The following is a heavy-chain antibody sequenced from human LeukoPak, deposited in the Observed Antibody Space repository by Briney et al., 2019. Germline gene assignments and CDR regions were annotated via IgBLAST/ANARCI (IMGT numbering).Heavy chain of an antibody. Sequence: ASVKVSCKASGGTFSSYAISWVRQAPGQGLEWMGGIIPIFGTANYAQKFQGRVTITRDMSTSTAYMELSSLRSEDTAVYYCAADNTIFGVARVYGMDVWGQGTTVTVSS. CDR2: IIPIFGTA. J-gene: IGHJ6*02. CDR1: GGTFSSYA. V-gene: IGHV1-69*05. D-gene: IGHD3-3*01. CDR3: AADNTIFGVARVYGMDV.